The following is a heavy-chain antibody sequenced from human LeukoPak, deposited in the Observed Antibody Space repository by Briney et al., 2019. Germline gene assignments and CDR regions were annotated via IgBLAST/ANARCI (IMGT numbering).Heavy chain of an antibody. V-gene: IGHV3-30*18. CDR1: GFTFSSYD. J-gene: IGHJ4*02. D-gene: IGHD5-18*01. CDR2: ISYVGRNE. Sequence: PGGSLRLSCAASGFTFSSYDMHWVRQAPGKGLEWVAVISYVGRNEYYADSVKGRFTTSRDNSKNTLYLQLNSLRAEDTAVYYCAKDLRGYSYGLDYWGQGTLVTVSS. CDR3: AKDLRGYSYGLDY.